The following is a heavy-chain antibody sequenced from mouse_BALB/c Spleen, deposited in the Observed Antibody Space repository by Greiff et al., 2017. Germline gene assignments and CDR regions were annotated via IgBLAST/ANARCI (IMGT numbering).Heavy chain of an antibody. V-gene: IGHV2-9*02. J-gene: IGHJ3*01. CDR1: GFSLTSYG. CDR3: ARDYRGWFAY. CDR2: IWAGGST. Sequence: VKLVESGPGLVAPSQSLSITCTVSGFSLTSYGVHWVRQPPGKGLEWLGVIWAGGSTNYNSALMSRLSISKDNSKSQVFLKMNSLQTDDTAMYYCARDYRGWFAYWGQGTLVTVSA.